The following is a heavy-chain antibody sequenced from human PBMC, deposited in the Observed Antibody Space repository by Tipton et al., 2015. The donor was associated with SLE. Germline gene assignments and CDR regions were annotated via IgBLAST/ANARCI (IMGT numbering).Heavy chain of an antibody. D-gene: IGHD5-12*01. CDR2: ISGSGTRT. V-gene: IGHV3-23*01. CDR3: AKDESEEVAADWFDP. Sequence: SLRLSCEASGFILGTYWMSWVRQAPGKGLEWVSAISGSGTRTYYAESVRGRFTISRDNSKNTMYLQMNSLRAEDTTVYYCAKDESEEVAADWFDPRGQGILVTVSS. J-gene: IGHJ5*02. CDR1: GFILGTYW.